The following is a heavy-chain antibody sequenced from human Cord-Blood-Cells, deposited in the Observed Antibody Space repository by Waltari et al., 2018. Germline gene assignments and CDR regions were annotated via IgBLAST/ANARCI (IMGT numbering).Heavy chain of an antibody. J-gene: IGHJ3*02. V-gene: IGHV4-39*07. Sequence: QLQLQESGPGLVKPSETLSLTCTVSGGPLSSSSYYWGWIRQPPGKGLDWIGSIYYRWSTYYNPSLKSRVTISVDTSKNQFSLKLSSVTAADTAVYYCARPAVPAAMLDAFDIWGQGTMVTVSS. CDR3: ARPAVPAAMLDAFDI. CDR1: GGPLSSSSYY. CDR2: IYYRWST. D-gene: IGHD2-2*01.